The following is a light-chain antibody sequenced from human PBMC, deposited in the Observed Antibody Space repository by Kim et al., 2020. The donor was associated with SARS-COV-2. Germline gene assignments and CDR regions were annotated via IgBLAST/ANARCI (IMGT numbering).Light chain of an antibody. Sequence: DIQMTQSPSPLSASVGDRVTITCRASQSISTNLNLYQQKSGKAPKLLIYAASSLQGGVPSRFSGSGSGTDFTLTISSLQPEDSATCYCQQSNSTPLTFGGGTKVDIK. V-gene: IGKV1-39*01. CDR1: QSISTN. CDR2: AAS. CDR3: QQSNSTPLT. J-gene: IGKJ4*01.